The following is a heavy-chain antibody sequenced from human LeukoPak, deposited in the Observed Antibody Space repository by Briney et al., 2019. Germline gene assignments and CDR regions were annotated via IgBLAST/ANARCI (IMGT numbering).Heavy chain of an antibody. V-gene: IGHV3-23*01. Sequence: PGGSLRLSCAASGVAFSNYAMSWVCQAPGKGLDWFSGITSTGSTTYYADSVQGRFTSTRDNSRCSLCPQKNRLRAEDPAVYYCAKDGRNSPLMWGQGTVVSVSS. J-gene: IGHJ3*02. CDR2: ITSTGSTT. CDR3: AKDGRNSPLM. D-gene: IGHD2/OR15-2a*01. CDR1: GVAFSNYA.